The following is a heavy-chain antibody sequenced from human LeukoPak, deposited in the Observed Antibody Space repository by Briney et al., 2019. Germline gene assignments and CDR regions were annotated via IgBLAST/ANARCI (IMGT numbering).Heavy chain of an antibody. J-gene: IGHJ6*02. CDR1: GGSISSSSYY. Sequence: PSETLSLTCTVSGGSISSSSYYWGWIRQPPGKGLEWIGSIYYRGSTYYKPSLKSRVTISVDTSKNQFSLKLSSVTAADTAVFYCARQHYYCGMDVWGQGTTVTVSS. CDR2: IYYRGST. V-gene: IGHV4-39*01. CDR3: ARQHYYCGMDV.